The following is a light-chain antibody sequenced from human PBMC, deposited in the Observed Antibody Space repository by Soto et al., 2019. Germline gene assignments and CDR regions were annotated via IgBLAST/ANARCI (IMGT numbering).Light chain of an antibody. CDR2: KAS. Sequence: DIQMTQSPSTLSASVGDRVTITCRASQSISSWLAWYQQKPGKAPKLLIYKASSLESGVPSRFSGSGSGTEFTLTISSLQPDDFATYYCQQYNSQGKFGQGTKVDIK. CDR3: QQYNSQGK. J-gene: IGKJ1*01. CDR1: QSISSW. V-gene: IGKV1-5*03.